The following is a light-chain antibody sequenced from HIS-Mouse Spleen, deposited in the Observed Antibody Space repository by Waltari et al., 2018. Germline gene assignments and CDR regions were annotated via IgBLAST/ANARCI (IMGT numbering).Light chain of an antibody. Sequence: DIVMTQSPDSLAVSLGERATINCKSSQSVLYSSNNKNDLAWYQQKPGQPPKLLIYWASTRESGVPYRFSGSGSGTDFTLTISSLQAEDVAVYYCQQYYSTPYTFGQGTKLEIK. CDR3: QQYYSTPYT. CDR1: QSVLYSSNNKND. V-gene: IGKV4-1*01. CDR2: WAS. J-gene: IGKJ2*01.